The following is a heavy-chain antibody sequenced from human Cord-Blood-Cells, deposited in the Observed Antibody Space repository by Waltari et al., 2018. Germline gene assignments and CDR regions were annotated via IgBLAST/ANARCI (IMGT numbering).Heavy chain of an antibody. J-gene: IGHJ3*02. CDR1: GYPLTELS. Sequence: QVQLVQSGAEVKKPGASVKVSCKVSGYPLTELSIHRVRQTPGKGLEWMGGFDPEDGETIYAQKFQGRVTMTEDTSTDTAYMELSSLRSEDTAVYYCATSRYCSSTSCYAFDIWGQGTMVTVSS. D-gene: IGHD2-2*01. CDR3: ATSRYCSSTSCYAFDI. CDR2: FDPEDGET. V-gene: IGHV1-24*01.